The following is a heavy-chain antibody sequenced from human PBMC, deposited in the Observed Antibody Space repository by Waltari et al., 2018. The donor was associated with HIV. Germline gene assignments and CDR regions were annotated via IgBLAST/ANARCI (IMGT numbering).Heavy chain of an antibody. V-gene: IGHV4-59*08. J-gene: IGHJ6*02. D-gene: IGHD6-19*01. Sequence: QVQLQESGPGLVKPSETLSLTCTVSSGPISRYYWSWIRQPPGKGLEWIGYIYYSGSTNYNPSLKSRVTISVDTSKNQFSLKLSSVTAADTAVYYCARQNSGQWLVPYYYYGMDVWGQGTTVTVSS. CDR3: ARQNSGQWLVPYYYYGMDV. CDR2: IYYSGST. CDR1: SGPISRYY.